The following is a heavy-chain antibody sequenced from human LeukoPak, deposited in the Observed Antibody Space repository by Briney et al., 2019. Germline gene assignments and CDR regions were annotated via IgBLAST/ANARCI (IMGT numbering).Heavy chain of an antibody. Sequence: PGRSLRLSCAASGFTFDDYAMHWVRQAPGKGLEWVSGISWNSGSIGYADSVKGRFTISRDNAKNSLYLQMNSLRAEDTALYYCAKDMAYGPSTGYDYWGQGTLVTVSS. CDR2: ISWNSGSI. V-gene: IGHV3-9*01. D-gene: IGHD3-9*01. CDR1: GFTFDDYA. CDR3: AKDMAYGPSTGYDY. J-gene: IGHJ4*02.